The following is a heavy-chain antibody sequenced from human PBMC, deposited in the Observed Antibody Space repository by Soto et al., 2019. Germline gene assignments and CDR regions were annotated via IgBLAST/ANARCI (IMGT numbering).Heavy chain of an antibody. CDR3: AKGPTRLDYDYIWGSYRPLDY. V-gene: IGHV3-30-3*01. J-gene: IGHJ4*02. CDR1: GFTFSSYA. CDR2: ISYDGSNK. Sequence: GGSLRLSCAASGFTFSSYAMHWVRQAPGKGLEWVAVISYDGSNKYYADSVKGRFTISRDNSKNTLYLQMNSLRAEDTAVYYCAKGPTRLDYDYIWGSYRPLDYWGQGTLVTVSS. D-gene: IGHD3-16*02.